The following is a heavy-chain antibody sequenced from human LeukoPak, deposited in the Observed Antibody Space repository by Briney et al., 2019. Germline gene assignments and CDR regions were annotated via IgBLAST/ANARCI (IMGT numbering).Heavy chain of an antibody. CDR1: GFTFSSYS. CDR2: ISSSSSTI. J-gene: IGHJ4*02. D-gene: IGHD6-13*01. CDR3: ARARATLMAAAGTGADY. V-gene: IGHV3-48*04. Sequence: GGSLRLSCAASGFTFSSYSMNWVRQAPWKGLEWVSYISSSSSTIYYADSVKGRFTISRDNAKNSLYLQMNSLRAEDTAVYYRARARATLMAAAGTGADYWGQGTLVTVSS.